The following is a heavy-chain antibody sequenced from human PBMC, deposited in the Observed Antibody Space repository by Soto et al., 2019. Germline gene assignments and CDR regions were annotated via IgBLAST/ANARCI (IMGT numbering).Heavy chain of an antibody. CDR3: AKDDVQGDGVWLVAT. V-gene: IGHV3-23*01. CDR1: GFKFGRYS. D-gene: IGHD5-12*01. Sequence: GGSLRLSCAASGFKFGRYSMSWVRQAPGKALEWCASVIHAVAFIHYADSVMGRFTISRDDSRSTLFLQMSSLRAEDTAVYYCAKDDVQGDGVWLVATWGQGTLVTVSS. CDR2: VIHAVAFI. J-gene: IGHJ5*02.